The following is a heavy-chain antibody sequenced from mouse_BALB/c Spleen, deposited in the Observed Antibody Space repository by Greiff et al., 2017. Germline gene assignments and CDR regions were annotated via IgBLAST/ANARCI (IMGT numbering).Heavy chain of an antibody. Sequence: DVMLVESGGGLVQPGGSLRLSCATSGFTFTDYYMSWVRQPPGKALEWLGFIRNKANGYTTEYSASVKGRFTISRDNSQSILYLQMNTLRAEDSATYYCARDGIYYAMDYWGQGTSVTVSS. CDR3: ARDGIYYAMDY. CDR2: IRNKANGYTT. CDR1: GFTFTDYY. V-gene: IGHV7-3*02. J-gene: IGHJ4*01.